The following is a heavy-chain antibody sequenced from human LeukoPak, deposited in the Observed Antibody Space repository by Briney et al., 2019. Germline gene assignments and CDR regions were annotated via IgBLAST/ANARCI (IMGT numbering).Heavy chain of an antibody. Sequence: GGSLTLSCAASGFTFSDYYMSWIRQAPGKGLEWISYISGSGSSIYYADSVKGRFTISTDKAKNSLYLQMYSVRGEDTAVYFCAGQFNPYYFDYWGQGTLVTVSS. CDR3: AGQFNPYYFDY. D-gene: IGHD1-14*01. J-gene: IGHJ4*02. CDR1: GFTFSDYY. V-gene: IGHV3-11*04. CDR2: ISGSGSSI.